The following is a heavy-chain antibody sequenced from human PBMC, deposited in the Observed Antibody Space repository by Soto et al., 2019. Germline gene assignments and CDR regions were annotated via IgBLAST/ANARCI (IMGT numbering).Heavy chain of an antibody. Sequence: SETLSLTCAVYGGSFSGYYWSWIRQPPGKGLGWIGEINHSGSTNYNPSLKGRVTISVDTSKNQFSLKLSSVSAADTAVYYCARAASDVHFLDYWGQGTLVTVSS. V-gene: IGHV4-34*01. J-gene: IGHJ4*02. CDR2: INHSGST. CDR3: ARAASDVHFLDY. CDR1: GGSFSGYY. D-gene: IGHD3-3*02.